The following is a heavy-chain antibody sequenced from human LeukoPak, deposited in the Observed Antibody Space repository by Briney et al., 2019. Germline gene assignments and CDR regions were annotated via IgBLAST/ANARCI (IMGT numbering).Heavy chain of an antibody. CDR2: MSYDGRNK. CDR1: GFIFSSYG. Sequence: GGSLRLSCAASGFIFSSYGMHWVRHAPGKGLEWVAVMSYDGRNKNYADSVKGRFTISRDNSKNTLYLQMNSLRAEDTAMYYCAKTGVRYSYGWSIYDTFDIWGQGAMVSVSS. J-gene: IGHJ3*02. CDR3: AKTGVRYSYGWSIYDTFDI. V-gene: IGHV3-30*18. D-gene: IGHD5-18*01.